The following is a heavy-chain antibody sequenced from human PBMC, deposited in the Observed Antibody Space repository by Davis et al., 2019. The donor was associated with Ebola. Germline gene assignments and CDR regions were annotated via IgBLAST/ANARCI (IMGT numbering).Heavy chain of an antibody. CDR2: IYYSGST. Sequence: PSETLSLTCTVSGGSISSSSYYWSWIRQPPGKGLEWIGYIYYSGSTNYNPSLKSRVTISVDTSKNQFSLKLSSVTAADTAVYYCARGENTGIPLLWFGGGLYDYYYMDVWGKGTTVTVSS. CDR1: GGSISSSSYY. CDR3: ARGENTGIPLLWFGGGLYDYYYMDV. J-gene: IGHJ6*03. V-gene: IGHV4-61*01. D-gene: IGHD3-10*01.